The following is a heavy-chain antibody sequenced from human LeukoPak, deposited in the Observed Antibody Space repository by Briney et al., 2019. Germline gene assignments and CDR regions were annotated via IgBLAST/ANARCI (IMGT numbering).Heavy chain of an antibody. CDR3: ARDRYYYDSSDAFDI. J-gene: IGHJ3*02. D-gene: IGHD3-22*01. CDR1: GGSISSYY. CDR2: IYYSGST. Sequence: SETLSLTCTVSGGSISSYYWSWIRQPPGKGLEWIGYIYYSGSTNYNPSLKSRATISVDTSKNQFSLKLSSVTAADTAVYYCARDRYYYDSSDAFDIWGQGTMVTVSS. V-gene: IGHV4-59*01.